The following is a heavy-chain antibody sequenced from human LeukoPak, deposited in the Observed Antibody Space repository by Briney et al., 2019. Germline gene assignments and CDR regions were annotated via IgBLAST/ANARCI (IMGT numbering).Heavy chain of an antibody. Sequence: SETLSLTCTVSGGSLSSYYWSWIRQPPGKGLECIGYIHYSGSTNYNPSLKSRVTISVDTSKNQFSLKLSSVTAADTAVYYCARVTGWNPLQAAHLDYWGQGTLVTVSS. CDR2: IHYSGST. D-gene: IGHD1-1*01. V-gene: IGHV4-59*12. J-gene: IGHJ4*02. CDR3: ARVTGWNPLQAAHLDY. CDR1: GGSLSSYY.